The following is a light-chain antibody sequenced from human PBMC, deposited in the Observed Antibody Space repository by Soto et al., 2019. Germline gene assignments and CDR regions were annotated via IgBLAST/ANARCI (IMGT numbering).Light chain of an antibody. V-gene: IGLV2-14*01. CDR2: QVS. Sequence: QSARTRVASVSGADRRASKVSRTGTSSDVGAYNYVSWYQHHPGKAPKLMIYQVSNRPSGISNRFSGSKSGNTASLTISGFQAEDEAGYYCSSSITISTYVRATGTKVTV. CDR3: SSSITISTYV. J-gene: IGLJ1*01. CDR1: SSDVGAYNY.